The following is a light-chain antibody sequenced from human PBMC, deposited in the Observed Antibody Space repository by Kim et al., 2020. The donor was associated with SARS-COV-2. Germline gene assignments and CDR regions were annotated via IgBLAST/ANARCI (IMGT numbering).Light chain of an antibody. CDR2: SNN. CDR1: SSNIGSNY. J-gene: IGLJ3*02. V-gene: IGLV1-47*02. Sequence: QSVLTQPPSASGTPGQRVTISCSGSSSNIGSNYVYWYQQLPGTAPKLLIYSNNQRPSGVPDRFSGSKSGTSASLAISGLRSEDEADYYCSAWDDSLRGGVFGGGTQLTVL. CDR3: SAWDDSLRGGV.